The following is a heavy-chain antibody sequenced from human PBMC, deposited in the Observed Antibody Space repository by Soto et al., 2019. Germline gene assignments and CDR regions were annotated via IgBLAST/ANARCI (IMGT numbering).Heavy chain of an antibody. V-gene: IGHV3-30-3*01. Sequence: GVLRLSCAASGFTFSSYAMHWVRQAPGKGLEWVAVISYDGSNKYYADSVKGRFTISRDNSKNTLYLQMNSLRAEDTAVYYCARAPDSGYDWWYFDYWGQGTLVTVSS. D-gene: IGHD5-12*01. J-gene: IGHJ4*02. CDR2: ISYDGSNK. CDR3: ARAPDSGYDWWYFDY. CDR1: GFTFSSYA.